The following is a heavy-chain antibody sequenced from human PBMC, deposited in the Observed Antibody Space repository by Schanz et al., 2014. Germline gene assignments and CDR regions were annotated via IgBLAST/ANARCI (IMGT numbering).Heavy chain of an antibody. Sequence: QVQLQESGPGLVKPSETLSLTCTVSGASISFYDWNWIRQSPGKGLEWIGYIYHSGSPIYNPSLQSRVTRSIDTSKNQFSLKRESVTAADTAMYFCARQGDVYRLDYWGQGTLVTVTS. J-gene: IGHJ4*02. CDR1: GASISFYD. CDR2: IYHSGSP. V-gene: IGHV4-59*08. D-gene: IGHD1-26*01. CDR3: ARQGDVYRLDY.